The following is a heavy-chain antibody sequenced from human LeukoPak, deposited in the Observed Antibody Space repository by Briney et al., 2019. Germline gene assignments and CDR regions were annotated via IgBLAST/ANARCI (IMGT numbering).Heavy chain of an antibody. CDR1: GGSFSGYY. CDR3: ASTIALGRLLYQDFRFDY. J-gene: IGHJ4*02. D-gene: IGHD3-3*01. Sequence: SETLSLTCAVYGGSFSGYYWSWIRQPQGKGLEWIGEINHSGSTNYNPSLKSRVTISVDTSKNQFSLKLSSVTAADTAVYYCASTIALGRLLYQDFRFDYWGQGTLVTVSS. V-gene: IGHV4-34*01. CDR2: INHSGST.